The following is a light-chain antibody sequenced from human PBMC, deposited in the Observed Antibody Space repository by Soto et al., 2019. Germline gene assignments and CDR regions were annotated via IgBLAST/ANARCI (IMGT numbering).Light chain of an antibody. CDR2: VDN. J-gene: IGLJ2*01. CDR3: AAWDDSPSGVV. CDR1: YSNIGRYP. V-gene: IGLV1-44*01. Sequence: QSVLIQPPSASGTPGQTVTISCSGDYSNIGRYPVNWYQQVPGMAPRLLIYVDNQRPSGVPARFSASRSGASASLAISGLQSADEADYYCAAWDDSPSGVVFGGGTKLTVL.